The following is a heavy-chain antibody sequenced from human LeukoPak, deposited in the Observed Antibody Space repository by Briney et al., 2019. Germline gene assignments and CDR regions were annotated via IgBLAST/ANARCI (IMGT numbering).Heavy chain of an antibody. CDR2: ISYDGSNK. Sequence: PGGSLRLSCAASGFTFSSYAMHWVRQAPGKGLEWVAVISYDGSNKYYADSVKGRFTISRDNSKNTLYLQMNSLRAEDTAVYYCARVGYGSGSYPFDYWGQGTLVTVSS. CDR1: GFTFSSYA. D-gene: IGHD3-10*01. V-gene: IGHV3-30-3*01. CDR3: ARVGYGSGSYPFDY. J-gene: IGHJ4*02.